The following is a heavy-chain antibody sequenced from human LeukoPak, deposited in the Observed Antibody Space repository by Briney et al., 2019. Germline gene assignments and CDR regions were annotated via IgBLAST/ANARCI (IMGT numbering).Heavy chain of an antibody. CDR1: GFTFSSNY. V-gene: IGHV3-66*01. Sequence: GGSLRLSCAASGFTFSSNYMSWGRQPPVNMLEYVSVIYRGSSTYYADSAKGRFTISRENSKNTLYLQMNSLRAEDTAVYYCARDRVYGSGSYYNEGSYWGQGTLVTVSS. CDR2: IYRGSST. D-gene: IGHD3-10*01. CDR3: ARDRVYGSGSYYNEGSY. J-gene: IGHJ4*02.